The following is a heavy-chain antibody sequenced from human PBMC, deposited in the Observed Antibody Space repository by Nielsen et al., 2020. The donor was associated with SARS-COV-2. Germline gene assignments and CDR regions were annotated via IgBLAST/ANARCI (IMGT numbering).Heavy chain of an antibody. J-gene: IGHJ4*02. CDR1: GFTFSSYS. Sequence: GESLKISCAASGFTFSSYSMNWVRQAPGKGLEWVSSISSSSSYIYYADSVKGRFTISRDNAKNSLYPQMNSLRAEDTAVYYCAVEPGPEGAWGQGTLVTVSS. CDR2: ISSSSSYI. CDR3: AVEPGPEGA. D-gene: IGHD1-26*01. V-gene: IGHV3-21*01.